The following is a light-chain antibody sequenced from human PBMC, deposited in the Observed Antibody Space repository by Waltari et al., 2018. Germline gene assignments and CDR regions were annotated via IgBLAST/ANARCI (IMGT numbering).Light chain of an antibody. V-gene: IGKV4-1*01. Sequence: DIVMTQSPDSLAVSLGERVPSTCNSSQSVLYSSNRQNYIAWYQQKPGQPPKLLIYWASARESGVPDRFSGSESGTDFTLTISSLQAEDVAVYYCQQYYDIPWTFGQGTKVEIK. CDR3: QQYYDIPWT. CDR1: QSVLYSSNRQNY. CDR2: WAS. J-gene: IGKJ1*01.